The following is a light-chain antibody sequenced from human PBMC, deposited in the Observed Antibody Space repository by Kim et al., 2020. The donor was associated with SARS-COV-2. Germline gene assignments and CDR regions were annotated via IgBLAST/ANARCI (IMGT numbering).Light chain of an antibody. J-gene: IGKJ1*01. CDR1: QSVTTN. Sequence: SGTPGESAPLSCRASQSVTTNLAWFQQKPGQVPRLLIYGASTRATGIPDRFSGSGSGTEFTLTISSLQSDDFAVYYCQQYNNWWTFGQGTKVDIK. CDR2: GAS. CDR3: QQYNNWWT. V-gene: IGKV3-15*01.